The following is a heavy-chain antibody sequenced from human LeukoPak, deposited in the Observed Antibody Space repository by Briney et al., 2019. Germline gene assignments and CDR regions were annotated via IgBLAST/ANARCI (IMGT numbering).Heavy chain of an antibody. J-gene: IGHJ1*01. D-gene: IGHD2-2*01. Sequence: GGSLRLSCAASGFTFSSHAMHWVRQAPGKGLEWVAVISYDGSNKYYADSVKGRFTISRDNSKNTLYLQMNSLRAEDTAVYYCARVGVAWDIVVVPAAGYFQHWGQGTLVTVSS. CDR1: GFTFSSHA. V-gene: IGHV3-30*04. CDR2: ISYDGSNK. CDR3: ARVGVAWDIVVVPAAGYFQH.